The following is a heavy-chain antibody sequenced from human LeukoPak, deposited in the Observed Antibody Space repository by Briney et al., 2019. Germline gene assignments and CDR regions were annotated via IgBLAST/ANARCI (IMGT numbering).Heavy chain of an antibody. D-gene: IGHD3-3*01. CDR3: ARACYIRFLNYYYYYMDV. CDR2: IYYSGST. J-gene: IGHJ6*03. Sequence: SETLSLTCSVSGGSISSSGYYWGWIRQPPGKGLEWIGYIYYSGSTNYNPSLKSRVTISVDTSKNQFSLKLSSVTAADTAVYYCARACYIRFLNYYYYYMDVWGKGTTVTVSS. CDR1: GGSISSSGYY. V-gene: IGHV4-61*05.